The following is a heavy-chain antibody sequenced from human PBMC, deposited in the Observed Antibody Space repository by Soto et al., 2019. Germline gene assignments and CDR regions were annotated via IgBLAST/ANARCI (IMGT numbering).Heavy chain of an antibody. CDR3: ARGRANFDWSVRFAP. J-gene: IGHJ5*02. Sequence: ASVKVSCKASGYTFTSYDMNWVRQATGQGLEWMGWMNPNSGNTGYAQKFQGRVTMTRNTSISTAYMELSSLRSEDTAVYYCARGRANFDWSVRFAPWAQGTLVTVSS. D-gene: IGHD3-9*01. CDR2: MNPNSGNT. V-gene: IGHV1-8*01. CDR1: GYTFTSYD.